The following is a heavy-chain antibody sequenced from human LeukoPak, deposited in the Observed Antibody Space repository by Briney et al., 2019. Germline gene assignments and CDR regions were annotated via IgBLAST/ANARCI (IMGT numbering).Heavy chain of an antibody. V-gene: IGHV4-59*01. J-gene: IGHJ5*02. CDR1: GGSISSYY. CDR2: IYYSGST. CDR3: ARAVAAAGYRRAHNWFDP. Sequence: SETLSLTYTVSGGSISSYYWSWIRQPPGKGLEWIGYIYYSGSTNYNPSLKSRVTISVDTSKNQFSLKLSSVTAADTAVYYCARAVAAAGYRRAHNWFDPWGQGTLVTVSS. D-gene: IGHD6-13*01.